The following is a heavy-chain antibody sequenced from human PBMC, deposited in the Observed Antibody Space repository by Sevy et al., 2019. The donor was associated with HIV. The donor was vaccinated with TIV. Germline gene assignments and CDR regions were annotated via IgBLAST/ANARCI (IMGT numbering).Heavy chain of an antibody. D-gene: IGHD7-27*01. CDR1: GFTFDDYG. Sequence: GGSLRLSCAASGFTFDDYGMSWVRQAPGKGLEWVSGINWNGGSTGYADSVKGRFTISRDNAKNSLYLQMNSLRAEDTALYYCASQLGRDYYYYGMDVWGQRTTVTVSS. CDR3: ASQLGRDYYYYGMDV. J-gene: IGHJ6*02. V-gene: IGHV3-20*04. CDR2: INWNGGST.